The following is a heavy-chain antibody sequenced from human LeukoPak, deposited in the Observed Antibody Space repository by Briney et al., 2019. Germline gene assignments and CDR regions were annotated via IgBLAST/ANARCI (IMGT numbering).Heavy chain of an antibody. CDR3: ARVGDTYDSPFYGYGMDV. D-gene: IGHD3-22*01. J-gene: IGHJ6*02. CDR2: INPNSGGT. V-gene: IGHV1-2*04. CDR1: GHTFTGYY. Sequence: GASVKVSCKASGHTFTGYYMHWVRQAPGQGLEWMGWINPNSGGTNYAQKFQGWVTMTRDTSISTAYMELSRLRSDDTAVYYCARVGDTYDSPFYGYGMDVWGQGTTVTVSS.